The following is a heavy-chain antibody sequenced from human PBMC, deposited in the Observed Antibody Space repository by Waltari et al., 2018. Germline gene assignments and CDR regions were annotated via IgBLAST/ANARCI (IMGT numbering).Heavy chain of an antibody. CDR1: GYSITSVYY. D-gene: IGHD3-9*01. CDR3: AREGDYDILTGYYSLFDY. V-gene: IGHV4-38-2*02. J-gene: IGHJ4*02. Sequence: QVQLQESGPGLVKPSETLSLTCAVSGYSITSVYYWGWIRRPPGKGLEWIGSSYHSGSTYYNPSLKSRGTISVDTSKNQFSLKLSSVTAADTAVYYCAREGDYDILTGYYSLFDYWGQGTLVTVSS. CDR2: SYHSGST.